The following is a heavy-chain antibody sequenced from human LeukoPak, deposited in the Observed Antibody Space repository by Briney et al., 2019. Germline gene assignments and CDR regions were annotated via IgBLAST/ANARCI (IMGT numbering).Heavy chain of an antibody. D-gene: IGHD3-10*01. CDR2: ISYDGSNK. V-gene: IGHV3-30*18. CDR1: GFTFSDYY. CDR3: AKDKYYYGSGSFDY. J-gene: IGHJ4*02. Sequence: GGSLRLSCAASGFTFSDYYMSWIRQAPGKGLEWVEVISYDGSNKYYADSVKGRFTISRDNSKNTLYLQMNSLRAEDTAVYYCAKDKYYYGSGSFDYWGQGTLVTVSS.